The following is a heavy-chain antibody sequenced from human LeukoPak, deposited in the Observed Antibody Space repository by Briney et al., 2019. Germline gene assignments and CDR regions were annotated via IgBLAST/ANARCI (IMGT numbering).Heavy chain of an antibody. CDR3: AKEGGGRVGATYFDY. CDR2: ISYDGSNK. CDR1: GFTFSSYG. J-gene: IGHJ4*02. V-gene: IGHV3-30*18. Sequence: GGSLRLSCAASGFTFSSYGMHWVRQAPGKGLEWVAVISYDGSNKYYADSVKGRFTISRDNSKNTLYLQMNSLRAEDTAVYYCAKEGGGRVGATYFDYWGRGTLVTVSS. D-gene: IGHD1-26*01.